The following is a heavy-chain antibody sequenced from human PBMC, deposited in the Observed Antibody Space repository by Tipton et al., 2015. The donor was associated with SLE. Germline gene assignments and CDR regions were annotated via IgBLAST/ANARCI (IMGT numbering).Heavy chain of an antibody. CDR3: ARDLDYDSSGYFHYFDY. J-gene: IGHJ4*02. Sequence: QVQLVQSGPEVKKPGASVKASCQASSYTFRNYGISWVRQAPGQGLEWMGWISAYNGDTQYAQRFQGRVTMTTDTSTSTAYMELRSLRSDDTAVYYCARDLDYDSSGYFHYFDYWGQGTLVTVSS. D-gene: IGHD3-22*01. V-gene: IGHV1-18*01. CDR1: SYTFRNYG. CDR2: ISAYNGDT.